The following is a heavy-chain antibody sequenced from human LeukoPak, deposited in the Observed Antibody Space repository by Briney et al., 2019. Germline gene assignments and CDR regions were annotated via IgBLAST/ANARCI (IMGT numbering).Heavy chain of an antibody. D-gene: IGHD3-10*02. Sequence: ASVKVSCKVSGYTLTELCMHWVLQAPGKGLEWMRGFDPEDGETIYAQKFQGRVTMTEDTSTDTAYMELSSLRSEDTAVYYCATRRRTRFGDAFDIWGQGTMVTVSS. CDR1: GYTLTELC. CDR2: FDPEDGET. CDR3: ATRRRTRFGDAFDI. V-gene: IGHV1-24*01. J-gene: IGHJ3*02.